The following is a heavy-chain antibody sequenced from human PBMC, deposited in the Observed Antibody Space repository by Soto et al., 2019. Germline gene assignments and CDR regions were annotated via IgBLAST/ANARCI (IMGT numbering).Heavy chain of an antibody. CDR1: GYSFTIYW. J-gene: IGHJ3*02. CDR3: ARFLVVVPAANDAFDI. Sequence: GESLKISCKGSGYSFTIYWIGWVRQMPGKGLEWMGIIYPGDSDTRYSPSFQGQVTISADKSISTAYLQWSSLKASDTAMYYCARFLVVVPAANDAFDIWGQGTMVTVSS. V-gene: IGHV5-51*01. D-gene: IGHD2-2*01. CDR2: IYPGDSDT.